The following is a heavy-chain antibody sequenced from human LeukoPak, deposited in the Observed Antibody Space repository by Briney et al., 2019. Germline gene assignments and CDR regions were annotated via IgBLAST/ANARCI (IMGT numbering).Heavy chain of an antibody. Sequence: KSSETLSLTCAVYGGSSSGYYWSWIRQPPGKGLEWIGEINHSGSTNYNPSLKSRVTISVDTSKNQFSLKLSSVTAADTAVYYCARRSRPRGFLACWGQGTLVTVSS. J-gene: IGHJ4*02. V-gene: IGHV4-34*01. D-gene: IGHD3-3*01. CDR1: GGSSSGYY. CDR2: INHSGST. CDR3: ARRSRPRGFLAC.